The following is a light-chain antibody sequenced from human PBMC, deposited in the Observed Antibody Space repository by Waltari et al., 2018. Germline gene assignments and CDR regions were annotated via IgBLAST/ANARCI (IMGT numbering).Light chain of an antibody. CDR2: DDN. Sequence: SYVLTQPPSASVAPGKTATIACGGNNVGGKSVQWYQQKPGQAPVLVVHDDNARPSGIPDRFSGSNSGDTATLTISRVEVGDEADYYCQVWDSSPETVVLGGGTKLTVL. V-gene: IGLV3-21*01. CDR3: QVWDSSPETVV. CDR1: NVGGKS. J-gene: IGLJ2*01.